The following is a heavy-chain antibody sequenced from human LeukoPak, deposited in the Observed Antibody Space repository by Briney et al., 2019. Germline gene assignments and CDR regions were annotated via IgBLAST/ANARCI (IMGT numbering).Heavy chain of an antibody. D-gene: IGHD3-10*01. CDR1: GITVSSNY. Sequence: GGSLRLSCAASGITVSSNYMSWVRQAPGKGLEWVSVIYSGGSTSYADSVKGRLTISRDNSKNTLYLQMNSLRAEDTAVYYCARPHGSGSYYQDYWGQGTLVTVSS. J-gene: IGHJ4*02. V-gene: IGHV3-66*04. CDR2: IYSGGST. CDR3: ARPHGSGSYYQDY.